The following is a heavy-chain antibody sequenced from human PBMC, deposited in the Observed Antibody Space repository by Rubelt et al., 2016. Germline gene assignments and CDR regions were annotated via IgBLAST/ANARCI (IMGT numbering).Heavy chain of an antibody. D-gene: IGHD1-1*01. CDR1: GDSVSSNSAA. CDR2: TYYRSKWYN. V-gene: IGHV6-1*01. J-gene: IGHJ4*02. Sequence: QVQLQQSGPGLVKPSQTLSLTCAISGDSVSSNSAAWNWIRQSPSRGLEWLGRTYYRSKWYNEYAPSVKSRITVNPDTAKNQVSLHLNSVTPEDTAGDYCARTTGPIDCWGQGTLVTGSP. CDR3: ARTTGPIDC.